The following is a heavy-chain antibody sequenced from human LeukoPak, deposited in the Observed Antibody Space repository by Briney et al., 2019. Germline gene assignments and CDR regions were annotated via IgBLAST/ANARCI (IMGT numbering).Heavy chain of an antibody. CDR2: ISGSGGST. CDR3: AKDTPTYGDYGDNWFDP. Sequence: PGGSLRLSCAASGFTFSSYAMSWVRQAPGKGLEWVSAISGSGGSTYYADSVKGRFTISRDNSKNTLYLQMNSLRAEDTAVYYCAKDTPTYGDYGDNWFDPWGQGTLVTVSS. V-gene: IGHV3-23*01. CDR1: GFTFSSYA. D-gene: IGHD4-17*01. J-gene: IGHJ5*02.